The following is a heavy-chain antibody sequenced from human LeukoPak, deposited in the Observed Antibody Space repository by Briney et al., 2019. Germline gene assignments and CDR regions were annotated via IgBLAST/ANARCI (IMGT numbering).Heavy chain of an antibody. CDR3: VSHGVPTAY. CDR2: VSSSGHNT. V-gene: IGHV3-23*01. Sequence: GGSLRLSCAASGFTFTYYAMNWVRQAPGKGLEWVSSVSSSGHNTYYADSVKGRFTISRDNSRNTLYLQMNSLRAEDTAVYYCVSHGVPTAYWGQGTLVTVSS. CDR1: GFTFTYYA. J-gene: IGHJ4*02. D-gene: IGHD2-21*02.